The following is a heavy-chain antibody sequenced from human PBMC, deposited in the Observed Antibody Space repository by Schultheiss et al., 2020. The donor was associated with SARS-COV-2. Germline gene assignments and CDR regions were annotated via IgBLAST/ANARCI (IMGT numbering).Heavy chain of an antibody. CDR2: ISGQNGNT. J-gene: IGHJ4*02. Sequence: ASVKVSCKASGYTFTGYGISWVRQAPGQGLEWMGWISGQNGNTNYEQKFQGRVTVTTDTSTSTAYMELRSLTSDDTAVYYCARGHPGDYWGQGTPVTVSS. CDR1: GYTFTGYG. CDR3: ARGHPGDY. V-gene: IGHV1-18*01. D-gene: IGHD3-10*01.